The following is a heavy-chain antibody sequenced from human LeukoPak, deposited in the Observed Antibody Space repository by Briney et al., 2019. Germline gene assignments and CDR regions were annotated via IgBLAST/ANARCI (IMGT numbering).Heavy chain of an antibody. D-gene: IGHD3-22*01. V-gene: IGHV1-18*01. CDR1: GYTFTSYG. CDR3: ARDNARDSSGKGGFDY. Sequence: ASVKVSCKASGYTFTSYGISWVRQAPGQGLEWMGWISAYNGNTNYAQKLQGRVTMTTDTSTSTAYMKLRSLRSDDTAVYYCARDNARDSSGKGGFDYWGQGTLVTVSS. J-gene: IGHJ4*02. CDR2: ISAYNGNT.